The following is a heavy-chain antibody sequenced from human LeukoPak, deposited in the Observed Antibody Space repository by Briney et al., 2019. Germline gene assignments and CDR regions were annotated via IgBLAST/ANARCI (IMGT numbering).Heavy chain of an antibody. CDR3: ARHLQYYYDSSGSMYYFDY. D-gene: IGHD3-22*01. CDR1: GGSFSGYY. Sequence: SETLSLTCAVYGGSFSGYYWSWIRQPPGKGLEWIGEINHSGSTNYNPSLKSRVTISVDTSKNQFSLKLSSVTAADTAVYYCARHLQYYYDSSGSMYYFDYWGQGTLVTVSS. CDR2: INHSGST. V-gene: IGHV4-34*01. J-gene: IGHJ4*02.